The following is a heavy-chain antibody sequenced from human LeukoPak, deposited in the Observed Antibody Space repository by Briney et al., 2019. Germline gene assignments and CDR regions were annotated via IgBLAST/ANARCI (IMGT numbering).Heavy chain of an antibody. J-gene: IGHJ4*02. CDR3: AKRDRMYTSGSYYFDY. V-gene: IGHV3-23*01. Sequence: GGSLRLSCAASGFTFSSYAMSWVRQAPGKGLEWVSAISGSGGSTYYADSVKGRFTISRDNSKNTLYLQMNSLRAEDTAVYYCAKRDRMYTSGSYYFDYWGQGTLVTVSS. CDR2: ISGSGGST. CDR1: GFTFSSYA. D-gene: IGHD6-19*01.